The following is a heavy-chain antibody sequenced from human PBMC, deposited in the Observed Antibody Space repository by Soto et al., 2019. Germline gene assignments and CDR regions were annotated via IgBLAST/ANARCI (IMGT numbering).Heavy chain of an antibody. CDR3: ARRSTWYEAFDI. CDR1: GGSISSYY. CDR2: IYYSGST. Sequence: SETLSLTCTVSGGSISSYYWSWIRQPPGKGLEWIGYIYYSGSTNYNPSLKSRVTISVDTSKNQFSLKLSSVTAADTAVYYCARRSTWYEAFDIWGQGTMVTVSS. V-gene: IGHV4-59*08. J-gene: IGHJ3*02. D-gene: IGHD6-13*01.